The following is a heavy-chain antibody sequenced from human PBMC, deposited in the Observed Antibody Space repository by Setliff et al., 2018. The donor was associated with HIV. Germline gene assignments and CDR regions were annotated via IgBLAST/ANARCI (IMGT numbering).Heavy chain of an antibody. J-gene: IGHJ4*02. CDR2: IKTDGSII. D-gene: IGHD3-22*01. Sequence: GSLRLSCAASGFTFSNYWMHWVRQAPGKGLVWVSRIKTDGSIITYADAVQGRFTISRDNAKNSMDLQMNSLRAEDTAIYYCVRGSGYYYFDNWGQGALVTVSS. V-gene: IGHV3-74*01. CDR1: GFTFSNYW. CDR3: VRGSGYYYFDN.